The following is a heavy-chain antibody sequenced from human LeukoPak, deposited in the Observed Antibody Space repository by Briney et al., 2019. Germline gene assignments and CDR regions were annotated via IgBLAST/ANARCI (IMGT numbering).Heavy chain of an antibody. Sequence: GGSLRLSCAASGFTLSNYWMNWVRQAPGKGLEWVSVIYSGGSTYYADSVKGRFTISRDNSKNTLYLQMNSLRAEDTAVYYCARRMIYDYWGQGTLVTVSS. V-gene: IGHV3-66*04. D-gene: IGHD2-8*01. CDR1: GFTLSNYW. J-gene: IGHJ4*02. CDR3: ARRMIYDY. CDR2: IYSGGST.